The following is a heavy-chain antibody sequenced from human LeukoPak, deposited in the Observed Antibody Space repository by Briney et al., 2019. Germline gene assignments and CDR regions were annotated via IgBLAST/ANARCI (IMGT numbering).Heavy chain of an antibody. J-gene: IGHJ4*02. Sequence: SETLSLTCSVSGDSMSSNTYYWGWIRQPPGKGLEWIGSIYYTGTTYYNPPLKSRVTISVDVSKNQFSLKLSSVTAADTAVYYCARRRDFDYWGQGTLVTVSP. CDR3: ARRRDFDY. CDR2: IYYTGTT. V-gene: IGHV4-39*01. CDR1: GDSMSSNTYY.